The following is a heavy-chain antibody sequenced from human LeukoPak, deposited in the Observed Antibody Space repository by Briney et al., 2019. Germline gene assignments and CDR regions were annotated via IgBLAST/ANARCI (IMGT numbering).Heavy chain of an antibody. CDR1: GFTFSSYA. Sequence: GGSLRLSCAASGFTFSSYAMSWVRQAPGKGLEWVSAISGSGGSTYYADSVKGRFTISRDSSKNTLYLQMNSLRAEDTAVYYCAKDLVGATMGLYYYGMDVWGQGTTVTVSS. CDR2: ISGSGGST. V-gene: IGHV3-23*01. D-gene: IGHD1-26*01. CDR3: AKDLVGATMGLYYYGMDV. J-gene: IGHJ6*02.